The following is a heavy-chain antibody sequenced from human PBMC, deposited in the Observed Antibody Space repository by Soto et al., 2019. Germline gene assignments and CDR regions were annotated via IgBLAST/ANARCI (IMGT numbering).Heavy chain of an antibody. J-gene: IGHJ6*03. CDR1: GYTFTSYG. Sequence: GASVKVSCTASGYTFTSYGISWVRQAPGQGLEWMGWISAYNGNTNYAQKLQGRVTMTTDTSTSTAYMELRSLRSDDTAVYYCARDGGYCTNGVCYPYYYYYMDVWGKGTTVTVSS. CDR3: ARDGGYCTNGVCYPYYYYYMDV. D-gene: IGHD2-8*01. CDR2: ISAYNGNT. V-gene: IGHV1-18*01.